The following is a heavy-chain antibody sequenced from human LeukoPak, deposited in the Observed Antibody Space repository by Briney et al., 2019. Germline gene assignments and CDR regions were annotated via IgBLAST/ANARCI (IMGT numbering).Heavy chain of an antibody. CDR3: AKGRKDFDTNLGPFDS. D-gene: IGHD3-9*01. J-gene: IGHJ4*02. Sequence: SETLSLTCTVSGGSISTYYWTWIRQPPGKGLEWIGFIYYTGSTRYNPSLKSRVTISVGTSKTQFSLKVTSVTTADTAVYYCAKGRKDFDTNLGPFDSWGQGILVTVSS. V-gene: IGHV4-59*01. CDR1: GGSISTYY. CDR2: IYYTGST.